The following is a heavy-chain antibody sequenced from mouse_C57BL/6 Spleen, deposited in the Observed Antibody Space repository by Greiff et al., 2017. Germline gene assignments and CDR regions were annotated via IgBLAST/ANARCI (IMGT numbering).Heavy chain of an antibody. D-gene: IGHD2-5*01. CDR1: GFTFSSYA. J-gene: IGHJ3*01. CDR2: ISDGGSYT. Sequence: EVNVVESGGGLVKPGGSLKLSCAASGFTFSSYAMSWVRQTPEKRLEWVATISDGGSYTYYPDNVKGRFTISRDNAKNNLYLQMSHLKSEDTAMYYCARAGSNYFAYWGQGTLVTVSA. V-gene: IGHV5-4*03. CDR3: ARAGSNYFAY.